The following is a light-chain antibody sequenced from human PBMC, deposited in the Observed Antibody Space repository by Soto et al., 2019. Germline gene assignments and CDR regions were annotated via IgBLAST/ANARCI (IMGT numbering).Light chain of an antibody. V-gene: IGKV1-27*01. CDR1: QGIGNS. Sequence: IQMTKSPSSLSASVGDRVIITCRASQGIGNSLAWYQQKAGRVPKLLMHSASTLLSGVPSRFSGSGSGTDFTLTISSLQPEDVATYYFQQYDSAPWTFGQGTKVEIK. J-gene: IGKJ1*01. CDR2: SAS. CDR3: QQYDSAPWT.